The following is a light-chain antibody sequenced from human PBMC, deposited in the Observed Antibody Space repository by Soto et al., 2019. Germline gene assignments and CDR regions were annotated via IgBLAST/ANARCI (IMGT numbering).Light chain of an antibody. CDR2: EVT. CDR1: NSDVGGFNY. Sequence: QSVLTQPASVSGSPGQSITISCTGTNSDVGGFNYVSWYQQHPDKAPKLIIFEVTDRPSGVSNRFSGSKSGNTASLTISGLQSEDEAEYCCCSYTSRSTLVFGAGTKLTVL. CDR3: CSYTSRSTLV. V-gene: IGLV2-14*01. J-gene: IGLJ2*01.